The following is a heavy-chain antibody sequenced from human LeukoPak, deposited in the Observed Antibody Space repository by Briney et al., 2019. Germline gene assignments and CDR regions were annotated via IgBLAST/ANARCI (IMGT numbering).Heavy chain of an antibody. J-gene: IGHJ3*02. CDR3: ARELWFGESHRPDYRDAFDI. V-gene: IGHV3-11*04. CDR2: ISSSGSTI. CDR1: GFTFSDYY. Sequence: PGGSLRLSCAASGFTFSDYYMSWIRQAPGKGLEWVSYISSSGSTIYYADSVKGRFTISRDNAKNSLYLQMNSLRAEDTAVYYCARELWFGESHRPDYRDAFDIWGQGTMVTVSS. D-gene: IGHD3-10*01.